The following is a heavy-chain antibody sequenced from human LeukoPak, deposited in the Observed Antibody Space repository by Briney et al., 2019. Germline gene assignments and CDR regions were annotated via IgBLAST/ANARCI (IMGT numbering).Heavy chain of an antibody. CDR3: TSSLAYCGGDCPLDAFDI. J-gene: IGHJ3*02. V-gene: IGHV3-73*01. Sequence: GGSLRLSCAASGFTFSGSAMHWARQASGKGLELVGRIRSKANSYATAYAASVKGRFTISRDDSKNTAYLQMNSLQTEDTAVYYCTSSLAYCGGDCPLDAFDIWGQGTMVTVSS. CDR2: IRSKANSYAT. D-gene: IGHD2-21*02. CDR1: GFTFSGSA.